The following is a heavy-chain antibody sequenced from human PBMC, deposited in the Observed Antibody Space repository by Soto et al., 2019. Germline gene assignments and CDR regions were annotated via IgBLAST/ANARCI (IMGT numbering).Heavy chain of an antibody. CDR1: GYTLTESS. CDR2: FDPEDGET. V-gene: IGHV1-24*01. J-gene: IGHJ6*02. Sequence: ASVKVSCKVSGYTLTESSMHWVRQAPGKGLEWMGGFDPEDGETIYAQRFQGRVTMTEDTSTDTAYMELSSLRSEDTAVYYCATSSVRGVIIFPYYYYGMDVWGQGTTVTVSS. CDR3: ATSSVRGVIIFPYYYYGMDV. D-gene: IGHD3-10*01.